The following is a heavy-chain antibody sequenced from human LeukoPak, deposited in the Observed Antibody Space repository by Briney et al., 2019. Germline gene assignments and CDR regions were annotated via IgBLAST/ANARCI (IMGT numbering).Heavy chain of an antibody. CDR2: ICPETGGT. V-gene: IGHV1-2*02. J-gene: IGHJ4*02. CDR1: GYSFTGYC. CDR3: ASGLNSRSSSC. D-gene: IGHD6-13*01. Sequence: GASVKVSCKASGYSFTGYCMHWVRQAPGQGLEWMGRICPETGGTNYAQKFQGRVTMTTDTTASTAYMELSGLKSDDTAVYYCASGLNSRSSSCWGQGTRVTVSS.